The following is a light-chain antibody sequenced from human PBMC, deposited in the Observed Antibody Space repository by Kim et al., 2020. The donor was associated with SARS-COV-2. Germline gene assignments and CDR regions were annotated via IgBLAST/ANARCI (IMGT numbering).Light chain of an antibody. CDR2: DAS. J-gene: IGKJ2*01. CDR1: QGIKTY. V-gene: IGKV1-33*01. Sequence: STSVGDRVTITCQARQGIKTYLNWYQKKPGHPPKLLIYDASNLETGVPSRFSGRGSGTDFTFTITSLQPEDIAMYYCQQYDSVPHTFGQGTKLEI. CDR3: QQYDSVPHT.